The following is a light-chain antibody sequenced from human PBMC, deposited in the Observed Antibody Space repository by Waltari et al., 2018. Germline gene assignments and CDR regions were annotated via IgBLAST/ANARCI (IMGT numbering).Light chain of an antibody. J-gene: IGKJ1*01. CDR2: WAS. Sequence: DIVMTQSPDSLAVSLGERATINCKSSQSVLYSSSKKSYLAWYQQKPGQPPKLFIYWASTRESGVPDRFSGSGSGTDFTLTISGLQAEDVAVYYCQQYYTTPWTFGQGTKVE. V-gene: IGKV4-1*01. CDR3: QQYYTTPWT. CDR1: QSVLYSSSKKSY.